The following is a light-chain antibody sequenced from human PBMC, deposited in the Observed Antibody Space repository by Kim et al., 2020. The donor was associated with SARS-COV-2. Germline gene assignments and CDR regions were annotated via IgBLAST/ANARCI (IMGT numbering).Light chain of an antibody. Sequence: ASVGDRVTSTCRASQGISNYLAWYQQTPGKVPKLLIYAASTLHSGVPSRFSGTGSETDFTLTISSLQPEDVATYYCQRYIRAPWTFGQGTKVDIK. CDR1: QGISNY. CDR3: QRYIRAPWT. J-gene: IGKJ1*01. CDR2: AAS. V-gene: IGKV1-27*01.